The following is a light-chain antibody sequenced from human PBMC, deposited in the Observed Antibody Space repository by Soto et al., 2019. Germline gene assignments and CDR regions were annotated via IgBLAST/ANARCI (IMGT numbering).Light chain of an antibody. Sequence: SVLTKPASVSGSPGQSITISCHSTSSDVGGYNYVSWYQHHPGKAPKLIIYDVSNRPSGVSIRFSGSKSDNTASLTISGLQPEDEADYHCSSYTTSNTRQIVFGTGTKVTVL. CDR1: SSDVGGYNY. CDR3: SSYTTSNTRQIV. V-gene: IGLV2-14*03. J-gene: IGLJ1*01. CDR2: DVS.